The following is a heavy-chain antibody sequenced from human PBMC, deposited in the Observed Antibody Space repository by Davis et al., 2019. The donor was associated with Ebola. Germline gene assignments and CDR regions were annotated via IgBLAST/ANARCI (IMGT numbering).Heavy chain of an antibody. D-gene: IGHD5-12*01. J-gene: IGHJ4*02. Sequence: AASVKVSCKVSGYTLTELSMHWVRQAPGQGLEWMGWISAYNGNTNYAQKLQGRVTMTTDTSTSTAYMELRSLRSDDTAVYYCARDVIVAPFDYWGQGTLVTVSS. CDR2: ISAYNGNT. CDR1: GYTLTELS. V-gene: IGHV1-18*01. CDR3: ARDVIVAPFDY.